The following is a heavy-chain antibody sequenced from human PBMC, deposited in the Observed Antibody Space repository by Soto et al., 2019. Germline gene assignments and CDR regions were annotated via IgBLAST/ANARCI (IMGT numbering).Heavy chain of an antibody. CDR2: INPNSGGT. J-gene: IGHJ6*02. V-gene: IGHV1-2*04. CDR3: ARGMVRGAPNYGMDV. Sequence: GASVKVSCKASGYTFTGYYMHWVRQAPGQGLEWMGWINPNSGGTNYAQKFQGWVTMTRDTSISTAYMELSRLRSDDTAVYYCARGMVRGAPNYGMDVWGQGTTVTVS. CDR1: GYTFTGYY. D-gene: IGHD3-10*01.